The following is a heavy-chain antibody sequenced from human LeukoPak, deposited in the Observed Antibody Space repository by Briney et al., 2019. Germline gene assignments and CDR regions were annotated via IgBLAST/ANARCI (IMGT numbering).Heavy chain of an antibody. CDR1: GFTFSSYG. CDR3: AKEMSDSSGYYYDENDY. V-gene: IGHV3-30*18. D-gene: IGHD3-22*01. CDR2: ISYDGSNK. Sequence: PGRSLRLSCAASGFTFSSYGMHWVRQAPGKGLEWVAVISYDGSNKYYADSVKGRFTISRDNSKNTLYLQMNSLRAEDTAVYYCAKEMSDSSGYYYDENDYWGQGTLVTVSS. J-gene: IGHJ4*02.